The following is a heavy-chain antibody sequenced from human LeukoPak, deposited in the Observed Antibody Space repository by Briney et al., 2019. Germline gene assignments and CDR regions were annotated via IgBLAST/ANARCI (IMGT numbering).Heavy chain of an antibody. CDR1: GYTFTSYY. D-gene: IGHD6-13*01. CDR2: INPSGGST. Sequence: ASVKVSCKASGYTFTSYYMHWVRQAPGQGLEWRGIINPSGGSTSYAQKFQGKVTITRDTSTSTVYMELSSLRSEDTAVYYCARVASGRSWFVYYFDYWGQGTLVTVSS. J-gene: IGHJ4*02. CDR3: ARVASGRSWFVYYFDY. V-gene: IGHV1-46*01.